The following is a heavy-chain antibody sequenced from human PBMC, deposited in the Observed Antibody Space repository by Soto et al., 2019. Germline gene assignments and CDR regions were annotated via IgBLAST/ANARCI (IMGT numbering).Heavy chain of an antibody. CDR2: ISYDGSNK. Sequence: QVQLVESGGGVVQPGRSLRLSCAASGFTFSSYGMHWVRQAPGKGLEWVAVISYDGSNKYYADSVKGRFTISRDNSKKTLYLQMNSLRAEETAVYYCAKDLPLMCPVDTAMVTPGVYWGQGTLVTVSS. D-gene: IGHD5-18*01. J-gene: IGHJ4*02. CDR3: AKDLPLMCPVDTAMVTPGVY. V-gene: IGHV3-30*18. CDR1: GFTFSSYG.